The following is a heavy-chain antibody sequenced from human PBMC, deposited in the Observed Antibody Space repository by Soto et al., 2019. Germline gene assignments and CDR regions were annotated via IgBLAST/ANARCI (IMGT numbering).Heavy chain of an antibody. J-gene: IGHJ6*02. CDR2: ISNDGTNQ. Sequence: PGGSLRLSCDACGFTLSGFAMHWVRQAPGQGLEWVAVISNDGTNQYYSESVKGRFTISRDNSKNTLYLQMNNLRAEDTAVYYCAKAYYYDSSGYYDNYYAMDVWGQGTAVTVSS. V-gene: IGHV3-30*18. CDR1: GFTLSGFA. CDR3: AKAYYYDSSGYYDNYYAMDV. D-gene: IGHD3-22*01.